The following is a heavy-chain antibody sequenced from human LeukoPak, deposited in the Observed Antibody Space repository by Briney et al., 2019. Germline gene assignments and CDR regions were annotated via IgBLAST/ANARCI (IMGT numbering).Heavy chain of an antibody. CDR3: GRDRRQIYYGVDV. Sequence: GGSLRVSCAASGFTFTIYSMNCVRQALGEGLGWVSFISDSGRVTYYEDSVKGRFTISRDTATNSLYLQMNSLRAEDTAVYYCGRDRRQIYYGVDVWGQGTTVTVSS. CDR1: GFTFTIYS. CDR2: ISDSGRVT. V-gene: IGHV3-48*01. J-gene: IGHJ6*02.